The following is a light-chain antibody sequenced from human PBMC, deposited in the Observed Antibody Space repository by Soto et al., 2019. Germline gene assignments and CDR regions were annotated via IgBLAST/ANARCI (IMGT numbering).Light chain of an antibody. V-gene: IGKV3-20*01. J-gene: IGKJ5*01. CDR2: ASS. CDR3: QLYGISPH. Sequence: EIVLTQSPGTLSLSPGERATLSCRASQSVSSNFLAWYQEKPGQAPRLLIYASSNRATGIPDRFSGSASGTDFTLTINRLEPEDFAVYYCQLYGISPHFGQGTRLEI. CDR1: QSVSSNF.